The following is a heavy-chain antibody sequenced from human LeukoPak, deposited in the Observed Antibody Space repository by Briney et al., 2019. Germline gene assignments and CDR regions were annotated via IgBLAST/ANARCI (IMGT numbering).Heavy chain of an antibody. D-gene: IGHD3-3*01. V-gene: IGHV4-34*01. CDR1: GGSFSGYY. Sequence: SSETLTLTCAVYGGSFSGYYWSWIRQPPGKGLEWIGEINHSGSTNYNPSLKSRVTISVDTSKNQFSLKLSSATAADTAVYYCARGNHYDFWSGYYYYYMDVWGKGTTVTVSS. CDR2: INHSGST. CDR3: ARGNHYDFWSGYYYYYMDV. J-gene: IGHJ6*03.